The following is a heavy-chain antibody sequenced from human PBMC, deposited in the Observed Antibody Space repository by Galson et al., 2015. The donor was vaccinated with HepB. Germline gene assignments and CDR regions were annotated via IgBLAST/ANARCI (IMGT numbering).Heavy chain of an antibody. V-gene: IGHV4-39*07. Sequence: ETLSLTCAVSGAVSGGSISSSGYSWGWIRQPPGKGLEWIGSFYYTGSTFYNPSLRSRVTISADTSKNHFSLRLTSVTAADTAVYYCARDTPNFGSSGYYPLNYFDFWGQGTLVTVSS. CDR3: ARDTPNFGSSGYYPLNYFDF. CDR1: GAVSGGSISSSGYS. J-gene: IGHJ4*02. D-gene: IGHD3-22*01. CDR2: FYYTGST.